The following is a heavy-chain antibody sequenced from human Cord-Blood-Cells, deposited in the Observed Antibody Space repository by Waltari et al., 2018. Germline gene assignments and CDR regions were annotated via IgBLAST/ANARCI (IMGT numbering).Heavy chain of an antibody. Sequence: QVQLVESGGGVVQPGRFLRLPCAASGFTFSSYGSPWRRQAPGKGLELVAVIWYDGSNKYYADSVKGRFTISRDNSKNTLYLQMNSLRAEDTAVYYCAREGGWNYFDYWGQGTLVTVSS. CDR3: AREGGWNYFDY. CDR1: GFTFSSYG. J-gene: IGHJ4*02. CDR2: IWYDGSNK. D-gene: IGHD3-3*01. V-gene: IGHV3-33*01.